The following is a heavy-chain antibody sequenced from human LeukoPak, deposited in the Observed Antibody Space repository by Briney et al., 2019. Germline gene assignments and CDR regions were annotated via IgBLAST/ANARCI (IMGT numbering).Heavy chain of an antibody. J-gene: IGHJ4*02. V-gene: IGHV3-11*01. CDR2: ISSSGSTI. Sequence: GGSLRLSCAASGFTFSDYYMSWIRQAPGKGLEWVSYISSSGSTIYYADSVKGRFTISRDNAKNSLYLQMNSLRAEDTAVYYYAMGSAAAGTRQFDYWGQGTLVTVSS. CDR1: GFTFSDYY. CDR3: AMGSAAAGTRQFDY. D-gene: IGHD6-13*01.